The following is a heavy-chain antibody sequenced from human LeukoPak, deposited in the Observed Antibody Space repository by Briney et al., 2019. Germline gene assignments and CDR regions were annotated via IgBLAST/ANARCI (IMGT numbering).Heavy chain of an antibody. CDR3: ASMVTQPQYYFDY. D-gene: IGHD4-17*01. V-gene: IGHV3-23*01. CDR2: ISGSGGST. CDR1: GFTFSSYA. J-gene: IGHJ4*02. Sequence: PGGSLRLSCAASGFTFSSYAMSWVRQAPGKGLEWVSAISGSGGSTYYADSVKGRFTISRDNSKNTLYLQMNSLRAEDTAVYYCASMVTQPQYYFDYWGQGTLVTVSS.